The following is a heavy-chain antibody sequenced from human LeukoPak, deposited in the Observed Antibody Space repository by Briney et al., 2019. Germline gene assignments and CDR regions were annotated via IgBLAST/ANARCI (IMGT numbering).Heavy chain of an antibody. CDR2: ISSNGGST. CDR1: GFTFSSYA. V-gene: IGHV3-64*01. D-gene: IGHD3-3*01. Sequence: GGSLRLSCAASGFTFSSYAMHWVRQAPGKGLEYVSAISSNGGSTYYANSVKGRFTISRDNSKNTLYLQMGSLRAEDMAVYYCARGYDFWSGSRYYYYYYYMDVWGKGTTVTVSS. CDR3: ARGYDFWSGSRYYYYYYYMDV. J-gene: IGHJ6*03.